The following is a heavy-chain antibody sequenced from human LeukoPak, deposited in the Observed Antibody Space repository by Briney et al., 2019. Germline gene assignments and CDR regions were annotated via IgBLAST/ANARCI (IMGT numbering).Heavy chain of an antibody. V-gene: IGHV1-18*01. D-gene: IGHD3-10*01. CDR3: ARAPMVLLWFGESNGPFDY. Sequence: ASVKVSCKASGYTFTSYGISWVRQAPGQGLEWMGWISAYNGNTNYAQKLQGRVTMTTDTSTSTAYMELRSLRSDDTAVYYCARAPMVLLWFGESNGPFDYWGQGTLVTVSS. CDR2: ISAYNGNT. J-gene: IGHJ4*02. CDR1: GYTFTSYG.